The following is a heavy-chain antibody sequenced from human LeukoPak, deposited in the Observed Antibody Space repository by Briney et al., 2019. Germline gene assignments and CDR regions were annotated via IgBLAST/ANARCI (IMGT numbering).Heavy chain of an antibody. CDR3: ANDWVTVSSDAFDI. J-gene: IGHJ3*02. CDR2: ISFDGSNK. V-gene: IGHV3-30-3*02. Sequence: GGSLRLSCAASGFTFSSYAMHWVRQAPGKGLEWVAVISFDGSNKYYADSVKGRFTISRDNSKNTLYLQMNSLRAEDTAVYYCANDWVTVSSDAFDIWGQGTMVTVSS. D-gene: IGHD3-22*01. CDR1: GFTFSSYA.